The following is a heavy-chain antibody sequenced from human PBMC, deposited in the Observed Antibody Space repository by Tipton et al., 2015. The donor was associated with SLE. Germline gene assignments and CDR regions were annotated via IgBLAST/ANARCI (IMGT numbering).Heavy chain of an antibody. V-gene: IGHV3-11*05. CDR3: TRDGMTTMTPIDY. J-gene: IGHJ4*02. D-gene: IGHD4-17*01. Sequence: SLRLSCAASGFTFSDYYMSWIRQAPGKGLEWVSYISSSSSYTNYADSVKGRFTISRDNAKNSLYLQMNSPKTEDTAVYYCTRDGMTTMTPIDYWGQGTLVTVSS. CDR2: ISSSSSYT. CDR1: GFTFSDYY.